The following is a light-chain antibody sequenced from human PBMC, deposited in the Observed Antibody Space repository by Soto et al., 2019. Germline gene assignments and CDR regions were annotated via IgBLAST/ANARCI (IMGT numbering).Light chain of an antibody. J-gene: IGLJ1*01. Sequence: QAVVTQEPSLTVSPGGTVTLTCGSSTGAVTSRHYPYWFQQKPGQAPRTLIYDTRNKHSWTPARFSGSLLGGKAALTLSGAQPEDEAVYYCLLSYDAARRVFGTGNKLTVL. CDR3: LLSYDAARRV. CDR2: DTR. V-gene: IGLV7-46*01. CDR1: TGAVTSRHY.